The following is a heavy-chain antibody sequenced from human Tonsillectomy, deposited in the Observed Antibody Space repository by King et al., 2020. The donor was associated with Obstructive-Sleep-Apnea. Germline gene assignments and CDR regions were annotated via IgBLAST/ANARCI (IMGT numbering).Heavy chain of an antibody. CDR2: ISSSSSTI. J-gene: IGHJ5*02. CDR1: GFTFSSYS. V-gene: IGHV3-48*04. D-gene: IGHD3-3*01. Sequence: QLVQSGGGLVQPGGSLRLSCAASGFTFSSYSMNWVRQAPGKGLEWVSYISSSSSTIYYADSVKGRFTISRDNAKNSLYLQRNSLRAEDTAVYYCARDTRRSTIFGVPMWGWFDPWGQGTLVTVSS. CDR3: ARDTRRSTIFGVPMWGWFDP.